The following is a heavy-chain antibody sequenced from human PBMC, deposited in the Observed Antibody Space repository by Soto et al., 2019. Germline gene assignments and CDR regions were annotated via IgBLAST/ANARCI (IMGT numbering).Heavy chain of an antibody. CDR2: IHYSGSG. D-gene: IGHD2-21*01. J-gene: IGHJ4*02. V-gene: IGHV4-30-4*01. CDR1: GDSISSGEHY. Sequence: QVQLQESGPGLVKPSQTVSLDCSVSGDSISSGEHYWSWIRQSPERGLEWIGYIHYSGSGDYNPALKSRVTMSVDTSKNQFSLKLNSVTAADTAVYYWARRVIPGVYFDYWGQGTLVTVSS. CDR3: ARRVIPGVYFDY.